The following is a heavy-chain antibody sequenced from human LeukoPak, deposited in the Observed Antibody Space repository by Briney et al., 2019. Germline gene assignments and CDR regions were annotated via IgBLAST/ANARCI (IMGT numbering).Heavy chain of an antibody. D-gene: IGHD6-13*01. V-gene: IGHV3-23*01. J-gene: IGHJ4*02. Sequence: GGSLRLSCAASGFTFSSYAMSWVRQAPGKGLEWVSAISGSGGSTYYADSVKGRFTISRDNSKNTLYLQMNSLRAEDTAVYYCAKEILRYSSSWYYFDYWGQGTLVTVSS. CDR1: GFTFSSYA. CDR2: ISGSGGST. CDR3: AKEILRYSSSWYYFDY.